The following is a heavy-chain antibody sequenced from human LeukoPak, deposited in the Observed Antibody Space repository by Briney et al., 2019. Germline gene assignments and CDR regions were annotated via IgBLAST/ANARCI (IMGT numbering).Heavy chain of an antibody. Sequence: GGSLRLSCAGAGVNFGIYSMDWVRQAPGKGLEWVAYVSAVSTGILYAASVKGRFSISRDNAQKSLYLQMNSLRAEDTAIYYCVREKGGFGFVLWGRGTLVTVSS. CDR2: VSAVSTGI. V-gene: IGHV3-48*04. J-gene: IGHJ4*02. CDR1: GVNFGIYS. CDR3: VREKGGFGFVL. D-gene: IGHD3-16*01.